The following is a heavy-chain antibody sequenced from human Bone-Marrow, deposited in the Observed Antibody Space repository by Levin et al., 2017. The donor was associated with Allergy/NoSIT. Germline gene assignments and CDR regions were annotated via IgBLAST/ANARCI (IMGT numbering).Heavy chain of an antibody. CDR3: ATALAYASSWADY. D-gene: IGHD6-13*01. J-gene: IGHJ4*02. CDR1: GFTFSNFW. V-gene: IGHV3-74*01. Sequence: GGSLRLSCAASGFTFSNFWMHWVRQAPGKGLVWVSRINTDGSATNYADSVKGRFTISRDNAKNMVVLQMNSLRDEDTAVYYCATALAYASSWADYWGQGTLVAVSS. CDR2: INTDGSAT.